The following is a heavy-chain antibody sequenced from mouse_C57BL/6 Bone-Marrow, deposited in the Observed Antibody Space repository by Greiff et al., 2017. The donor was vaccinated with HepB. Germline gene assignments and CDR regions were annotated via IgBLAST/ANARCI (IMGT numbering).Heavy chain of an antibody. D-gene: IGHD1-1*01. CDR3: ARAYYGSSLAWFAY. CDR2: IHPNSGST. CDR1: GYTFTSYW. V-gene: IGHV1-64*01. J-gene: IGHJ3*01. Sequence: VQLQQPGAELVKPGASVKLSCKASGYTFTSYWMHWVKQRPGQGLEWIGMIHPNSGSTNYNEKFKSKATLTVYKSSSTAYMQLSSLTSEDSAVYYCARAYYGSSLAWFAYWGQGTLVTVSA.